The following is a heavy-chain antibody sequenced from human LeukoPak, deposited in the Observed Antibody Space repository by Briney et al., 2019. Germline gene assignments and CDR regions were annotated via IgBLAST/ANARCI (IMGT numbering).Heavy chain of an antibody. Sequence: SETLSLTCTVSGGSISSYYWSWIRQPPGKGLEWIGYIYYSGSTNYNPSLKSRVTISVDTSKNQFSLKLSSVTAADTAVYYSARDLITMVRGAHWGQGTLVTVSS. J-gene: IGHJ4*02. V-gene: IGHV4-59*12. CDR1: GGSISSYY. CDR2: IYYSGST. CDR3: ARDLITMVRGAH. D-gene: IGHD3-10*01.